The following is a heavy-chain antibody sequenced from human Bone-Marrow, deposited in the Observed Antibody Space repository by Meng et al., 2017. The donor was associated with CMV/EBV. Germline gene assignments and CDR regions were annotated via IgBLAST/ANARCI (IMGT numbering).Heavy chain of an antibody. Sequence: LRLSCTVSGGSIRSGDYYWSWIRQPPGKGLEWIGSIYYSGSTYHNPSLKSRVTISVDTSKNQFSLKLSSVTAADTAMYYCARTTIAYLSGWHNWFDPWGQG. CDR3: ARTTIAYLSGWHNWFDP. V-gene: IGHV4-30-4*08. J-gene: IGHJ5*02. D-gene: IGHD6-19*01. CDR2: IYYSGST. CDR1: GGSIRSGDYY.